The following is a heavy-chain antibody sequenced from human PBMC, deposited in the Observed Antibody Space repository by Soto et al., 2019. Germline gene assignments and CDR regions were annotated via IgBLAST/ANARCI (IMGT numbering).Heavy chain of an antibody. Sequence: ASVKVSCKASGYTFTGYYMHWVRQAPGQGLEWMGWINPNSGGTNYAQKFQGRVTMTRDTSISTAYMELSRLRSDDTAVYYCARVSAVADNYYYYGMDVWGQGTRVTVSS. D-gene: IGHD6-19*01. J-gene: IGHJ6*02. V-gene: IGHV1-2*02. CDR1: GYTFTGYY. CDR2: INPNSGGT. CDR3: ARVSAVADNYYYYGMDV.